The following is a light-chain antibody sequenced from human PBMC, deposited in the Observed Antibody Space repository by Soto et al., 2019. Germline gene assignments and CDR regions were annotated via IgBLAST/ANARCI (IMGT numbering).Light chain of an antibody. CDR2: YVS. J-gene: IGLJ3*02. CDR1: SSDVGAYNY. V-gene: IGLV2-8*01. CDR3: SSYVGSDNLV. Sequence: QSALTQPPSASGSPVQSVTISCTGTSSDVGAYNYVSWYQQHPGKAPKLLIFYVSKRPSGVPDRFSGSKSGNTASLTVSGLQAEDEADYYCSSYVGSDNLVFGGGTKVTVL.